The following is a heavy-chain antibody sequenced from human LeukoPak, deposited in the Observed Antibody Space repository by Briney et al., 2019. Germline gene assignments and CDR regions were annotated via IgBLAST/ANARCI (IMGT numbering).Heavy chain of an antibody. D-gene: IGHD3-16*01. J-gene: IGHJ4*02. CDR3: TRRLDD. V-gene: IGHV3-7*01. CDR2: IKHDESEK. CDR1: GFSFNSDW. Sequence: GGSLRLSCAASGFSFNSDWMDWVRQAPGKGLEWVANIKHDESEKNYLDSVKGRFTISRDNAQNSLYLQMNGLRVKDTAVYYCTRRLDDWGQGTLVTVSS.